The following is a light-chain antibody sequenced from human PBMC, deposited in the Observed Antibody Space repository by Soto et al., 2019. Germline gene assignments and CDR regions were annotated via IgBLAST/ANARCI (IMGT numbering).Light chain of an antibody. CDR1: QSVSSD. Sequence: EKVMTQSPATLSVSPGERATLSCRASQSVSSDLAWYQQKPGQTPRLLIYGASTRATGIPARFSASGSGTEFTLIITTLQSEDFAVYYCQQYNNWPWTFGQGTKVEIK. CDR3: QQYNNWPWT. CDR2: GAS. V-gene: IGKV3-15*01. J-gene: IGKJ1*01.